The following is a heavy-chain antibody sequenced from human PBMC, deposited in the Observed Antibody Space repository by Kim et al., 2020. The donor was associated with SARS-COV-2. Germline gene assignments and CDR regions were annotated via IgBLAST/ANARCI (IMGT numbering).Heavy chain of an antibody. D-gene: IGHD5-12*01. CDR3: ARGALRGYSGYGRYWYFDL. Sequence: GGSLRLSCAASGFTFSSYSMNWVRQAPGKGLEWVSSISSSSSYIYYADSVKGRFTISRDNAKNSLYLQMNSLRAEDTAVYYCARGALRGYSGYGRYWYFDLWGRGTLVTVSS. J-gene: IGHJ2*01. V-gene: IGHV3-21*01. CDR2: ISSSSSYI. CDR1: GFTFSSYS.